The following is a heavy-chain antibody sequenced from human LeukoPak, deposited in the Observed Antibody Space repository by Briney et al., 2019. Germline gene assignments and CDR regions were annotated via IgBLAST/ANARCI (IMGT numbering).Heavy chain of an antibody. CDR3: AKDDAGTSYPDY. CDR2: ISGSGGST. J-gene: IGHJ4*02. V-gene: IGHV3-23*01. D-gene: IGHD1-26*01. Sequence: PGGSLRLSCAASGFTFSNSAMRWVRQAPGKGLEWVSAISGSGGSTFYADSVKGRFSISRDNSKSTLYLQMNSLRAEDTALYYCAKDDAGTSYPDYWGQGTLVTVSS. CDR1: GFTFSNSA.